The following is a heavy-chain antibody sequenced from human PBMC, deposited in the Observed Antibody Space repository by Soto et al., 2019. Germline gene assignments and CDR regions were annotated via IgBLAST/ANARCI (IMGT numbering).Heavy chain of an antibody. CDR1: GGSISSSSYY. CDR2: IYYSGST. D-gene: IGHD3-9*01. J-gene: IGHJ6*03. CDR3: ARRRILYDILTGEYYYYYMDV. Sequence: SETLSLTCTVSGGSISSSSYYWGWIRQPPGKGLEWIGSIYYSGSTYYNPSLKSRVTISVDTSKNQFSLKLSSVTAADTAVYYCARRRILYDILTGEYYYYYMDVWGKGTTVTVSS. V-gene: IGHV4-39*01.